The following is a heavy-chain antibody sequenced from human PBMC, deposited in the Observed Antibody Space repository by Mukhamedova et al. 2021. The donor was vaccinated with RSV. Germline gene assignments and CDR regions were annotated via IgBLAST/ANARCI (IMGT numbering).Heavy chain of an antibody. V-gene: IGHV4-59*01. J-gene: IGHJ6*02. D-gene: IGHD3-10*01. CDR3: ARVGYGSWPIYYYGMDV. CDR2: VFHRGTT. Sequence: GLEWLGYVFHRGTTNYNPSVRSRLTISVDTSKNQFSLKLVSATAADSALYYCARVGYGSWPIYYYGMDVWGPGTTVTVSS.